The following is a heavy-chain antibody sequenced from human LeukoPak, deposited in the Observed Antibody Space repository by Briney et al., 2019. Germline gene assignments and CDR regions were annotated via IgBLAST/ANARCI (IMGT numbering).Heavy chain of an antibody. CDR1: GYTFSSYG. D-gene: IGHD2-2*01. V-gene: IGHV1-18*01. CDR2: ISAYNGNT. Sequence: ASVKVSCKASGYTFSSYGISWVRQAPGQGLEWMGWISAYNGNTNYAQKLQGRVTMTTDTSTSTAYMELRSLSSDDTAVYYCARNVSTRDQGWFDPWGQGSLVTVSS. J-gene: IGHJ5*02. CDR3: ARNVSTRDQGWFDP.